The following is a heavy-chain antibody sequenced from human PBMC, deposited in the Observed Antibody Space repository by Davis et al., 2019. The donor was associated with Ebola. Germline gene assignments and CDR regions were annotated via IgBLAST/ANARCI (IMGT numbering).Heavy chain of an antibody. J-gene: IGHJ4*02. V-gene: IGHV3-30*18. CDR3: AKDSPKYYDFWSGYYNY. CDR1: VITFSSYA. D-gene: IGHD3-3*01. Sequence: GGSLRLSCTDSVITFSSYAMTWVRQAPGKGLEWVAVISYDGSNKYYADSVKGRFTISRDNSKNTLYLQMNSLRAEDTAVYYCAKDSPKYYDFWSGYYNYWGQGTLVTVSS. CDR2: ISYDGSNK.